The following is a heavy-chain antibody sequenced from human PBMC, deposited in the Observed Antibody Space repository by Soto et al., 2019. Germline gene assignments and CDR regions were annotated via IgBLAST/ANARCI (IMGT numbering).Heavy chain of an antibody. D-gene: IGHD3-22*01. CDR2: ISYDGSNK. CDR3: ARDGNDSSGYSYYYYYYGMDV. V-gene: IGHV3-30-3*01. CDR1: GFTFSSYA. J-gene: IGHJ6*02. Sequence: RLSCAASGFTFSSYAMHWVRQAPGKGLEWVAVISYDGSNKYYADSVKGRFTISRDNSKNTLYLQMNSLRAEDTAVYYCARDGNDSSGYSYYYYYYGMDVWGQGTTVTVSS.